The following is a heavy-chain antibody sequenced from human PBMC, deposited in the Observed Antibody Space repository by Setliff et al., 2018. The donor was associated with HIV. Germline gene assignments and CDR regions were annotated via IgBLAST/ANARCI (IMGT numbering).Heavy chain of an antibody. Sequence: PSETLSLTCSVSGGSFSGYYWSWIRQPPGKGLEWIGYIYIYNSGSTNYNPSLTSRVTISADTSRNQFSLKLTSVTAADTAIYCCARGVNFDYWGQGTQVTVSS. CDR1: GGSFSGYY. J-gene: IGHJ4*02. V-gene: IGHV4-59*01. D-gene: IGHD3-3*01. CDR3: ARGVNFDY. CDR2: IYIYNSGST.